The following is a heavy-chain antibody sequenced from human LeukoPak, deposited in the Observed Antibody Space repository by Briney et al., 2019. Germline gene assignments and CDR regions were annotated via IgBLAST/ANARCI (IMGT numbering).Heavy chain of an antibody. Sequence: SSETLSLTCTVSGGSISSGDYYWSWIRQPPGKGLEWIGYIYYSGSTYYNPSLKSRVTISVDTSKNQFSLKLSSVTAADTAVYYCARDPPVGAFDIWGQGTMVTVSS. CDR3: ARDPPVGAFDI. V-gene: IGHV4-30-4*08. CDR2: IYYSGST. J-gene: IGHJ3*02. CDR1: GGSISSGDYY.